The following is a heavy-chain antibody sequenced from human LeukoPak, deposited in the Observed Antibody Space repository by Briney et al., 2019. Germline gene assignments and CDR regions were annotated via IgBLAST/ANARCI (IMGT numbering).Heavy chain of an antibody. D-gene: IGHD3-16*01. CDR2: IDEDGRRI. Sequence: PGGSLRLSCAASGFTFSRYWMAWVRQAPGKGLEWVAHIDEDGRRIHYVVPVEGRFTISRDNARSSVYLQMNSLTAEDTAVYYCVRDDYLGYWGRGTLVTVSS. CDR1: GFTFSRYW. J-gene: IGHJ1*01. CDR3: VRDDYLGY. V-gene: IGHV3-7*05.